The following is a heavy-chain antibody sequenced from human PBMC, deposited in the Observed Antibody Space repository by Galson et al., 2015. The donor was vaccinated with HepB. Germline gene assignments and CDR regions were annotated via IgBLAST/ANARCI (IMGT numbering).Heavy chain of an antibody. V-gene: IGHV1-46*02. CDR2: LNPTGGSL. CDR3: ARDFHGAGGPPLY. D-gene: IGHD3-10*01. Sequence: SVKVSCKASGYTFNNYYIHWVRQAPGQGLEWMGVLNPTGGSLSHAQKIAQKFQGRVTVTSDTSTSTVYMEVSSLTSEDTAVYYCARDFHGAGGPPLYWGQGTLVTVSS. J-gene: IGHJ4*02. CDR1: GYTFNNYY.